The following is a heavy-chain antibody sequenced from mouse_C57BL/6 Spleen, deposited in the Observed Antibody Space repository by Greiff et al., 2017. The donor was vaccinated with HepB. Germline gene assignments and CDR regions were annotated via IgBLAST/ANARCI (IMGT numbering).Heavy chain of an antibody. J-gene: IGHJ2*01. Sequence: VQLQQSGPELVKPGASVKISCKASGYAFSSSWMNWVKQRPGKGLEWIGRIYPGDGDTNYNGKFKGKATLTADKSSSTAYMQLSSLTSEDSAVYFCAKAGTEDYWGQGTTLTVSS. V-gene: IGHV1-82*01. CDR1: GYAFSSSW. CDR3: AKAGTEDY. CDR2: IYPGDGDT. D-gene: IGHD4-1*01.